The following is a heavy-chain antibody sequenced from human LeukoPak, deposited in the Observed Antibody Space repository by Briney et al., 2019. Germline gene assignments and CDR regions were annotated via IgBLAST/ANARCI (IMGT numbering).Heavy chain of an antibody. V-gene: IGHV3-30*02. D-gene: IGHD6-19*01. CDR1: GFSLSNYG. CDR2: MQYDGSVE. CDR3: ARGNLPEYSSGWYNWFDP. Sequence: PGGSLRLSCAVSGFSLSNYGIHWVRQAPGKGLEWVTFMQYDGSVEFYADSVKGRFTISRDNAKNSLYLQMNSLRAEDTAVYYCARGNLPEYSSGWYNWFDPWGQGTLVTVSS. J-gene: IGHJ5*02.